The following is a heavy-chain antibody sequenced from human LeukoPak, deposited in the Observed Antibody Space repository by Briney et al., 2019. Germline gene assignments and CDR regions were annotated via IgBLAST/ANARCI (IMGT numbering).Heavy chain of an antibody. V-gene: IGHV3-64*01. CDR3: ARSTRYFGSAMYYFDD. CDR2: ITDSGSST. CDR1: GFTFTGYY. J-gene: IGHJ4*02. Sequence: GGSLRLSCAASGFTFTGYYLHWVRQTPGKGPEYISTITDSGSSTYHTNSVRGRFTISRDNSKNTLYLQVGSLRTEDTAVYYCARSTRYFGSAMYYFDDWGQGTLVTVSS. D-gene: IGHD3-10*01.